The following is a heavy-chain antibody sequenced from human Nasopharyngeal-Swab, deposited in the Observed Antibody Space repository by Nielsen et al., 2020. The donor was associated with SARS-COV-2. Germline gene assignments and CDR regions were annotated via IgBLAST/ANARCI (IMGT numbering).Heavy chain of an antibody. CDR2: IYHSGST. V-gene: IGHV4-31*03. CDR3: ARAGDSSGYYHQGPRDAFDM. Sequence: SETLSLTCTVSGGSIISGGHYWSWIRQHPGKGLEWIGYIYHSGSTYQNPSLKSRLTIAVDTSKNQFSLKLTSVTAADTAVYYCARAGDSSGYYHQGPRDAFDMWGQGTMVTVSS. J-gene: IGHJ3*02. D-gene: IGHD3-22*01. CDR1: GGSIISGGHY.